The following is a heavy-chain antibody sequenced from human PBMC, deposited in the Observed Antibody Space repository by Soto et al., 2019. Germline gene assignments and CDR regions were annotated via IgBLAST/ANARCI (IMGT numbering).Heavy chain of an antibody. CDR2: IYYSGST. J-gene: IGHJ3*02. CDR3: ARDSYYYDSSGYYQRAGGAFDI. V-gene: IGHV4-31*03. D-gene: IGHD3-22*01. Sequence: SETLSLTCTVSGGSISSGGYYWSWIRQHPGKGLEWIGYIYYSGSTYYNPSLKSRVTISVDTSKNQFSLKLSSVTAADTAVYYCARDSYYYDSSGYYQRAGGAFDIWGEGTMVTVSS. CDR1: GGSISSGGYY.